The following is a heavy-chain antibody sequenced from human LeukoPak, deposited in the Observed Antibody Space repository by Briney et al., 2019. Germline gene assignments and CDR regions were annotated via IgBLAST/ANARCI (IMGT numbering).Heavy chain of an antibody. CDR2: ISSSSSYI. CDR3: ATLVRRDY. V-gene: IGHV3-21*01. Sequence: PGGSLRLSCAASGFTFSSCSMNWVRRAPGKGLEWVSSISSSSSYIYYADSVKGRFTISRDNAKNSLYLQMNSLRAEDTAVYYCATLVRRDYWGQGTLVTVSS. CDR1: GFTFSSCS. J-gene: IGHJ4*02.